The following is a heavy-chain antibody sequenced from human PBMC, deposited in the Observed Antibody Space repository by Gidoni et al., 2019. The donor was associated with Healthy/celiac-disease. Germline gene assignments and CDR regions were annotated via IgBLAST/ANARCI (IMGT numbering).Heavy chain of an antibody. Sequence: QVQLVQPGAEVQQPGSSVMVSCKASGVTFSSYAISWVRQAPGQELEWMGGIIPNFGTANYAQKFQGRVTITADKSTSTAYMELSSLRSEDTAVYYCAREGCSSTSCYNGPLNWFDPWGQGTLVTVSS. CDR2: IIPNFGTA. J-gene: IGHJ5*02. CDR3: AREGCSSTSCYNGPLNWFDP. D-gene: IGHD2-2*02. CDR1: GVTFSSYA. V-gene: IGHV1-69*06.